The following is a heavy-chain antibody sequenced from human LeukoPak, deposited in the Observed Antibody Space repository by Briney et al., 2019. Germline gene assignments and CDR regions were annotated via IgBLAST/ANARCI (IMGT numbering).Heavy chain of an antibody. D-gene: IGHD6-13*01. CDR2: ISGSGGST. J-gene: IGHJ2*01. CDR1: GFSFSSYG. V-gene: IGHV3-NL1*01. CDR3: ARDWAIAAAGQGLYFDL. Sequence: GGSLRLSCGASGFSFSSYGMHWVRQAPGKGLEWVSGISGSGGSTYQADSVKGRFTISRDNSKNTLYLQMNSLRAEDTAVYYCARDWAIAAAGQGLYFDLWGCGTLVTVSS.